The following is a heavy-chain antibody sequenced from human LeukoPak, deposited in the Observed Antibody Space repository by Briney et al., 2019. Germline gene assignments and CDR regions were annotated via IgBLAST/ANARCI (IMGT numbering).Heavy chain of an antibody. CDR3: ASFYCSGGSCYQYYSYYYMDV. V-gene: IGHV4-59*08. CDR2: IYYSGST. D-gene: IGHD2-15*01. CDR1: GGSISSYY. J-gene: IGHJ6*03. Sequence: PSETLSLTCTVSGGSISSYYWSWIRQPPGKGLEWIGYIYYSGSTNYNPSLKSRVTISVDTSKNQFPLKLNSVTAADTAVYYCASFYCSGGSCYQYYSYYYMDVWGKGTTVTISS.